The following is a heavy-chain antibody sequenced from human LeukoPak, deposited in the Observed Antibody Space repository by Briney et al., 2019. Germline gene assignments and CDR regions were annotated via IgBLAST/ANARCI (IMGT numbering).Heavy chain of an antibody. V-gene: IGHV3-11*01. CDR1: GFTLSEYY. CDR2: ISPGSTTI. Sequence: GGSLRLTCAASGFTLSEYYMSWIRQAPGKGLEWVSYISPGSTTIYYADSLKGRFTISRDNAKNSLYLQMNNLRAEDTAIYYCARDSPKNYYYYGLDVRGQGTTVTVSS. CDR3: ARDSPKNYYYYGLDV. J-gene: IGHJ6*02.